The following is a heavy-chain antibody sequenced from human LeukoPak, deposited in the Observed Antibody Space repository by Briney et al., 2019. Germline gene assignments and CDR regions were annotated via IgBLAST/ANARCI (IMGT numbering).Heavy chain of an antibody. V-gene: IGHV3-21*03. Sequence: PGGSLRLSCAASGFSFSFSNMNWVRQAPGKGLEWVSYISSTNGHTYYADLVNGRFTISRDTAKNSLYLQMNSLRVEDTAIYFCARDRDSSGLYGGADLWGQGVLVTVSA. CDR1: GFSFSFSN. D-gene: IGHD6-19*01. CDR3: ARDRDSSGLYGGADL. J-gene: IGHJ5*02. CDR2: ISSTNGHT.